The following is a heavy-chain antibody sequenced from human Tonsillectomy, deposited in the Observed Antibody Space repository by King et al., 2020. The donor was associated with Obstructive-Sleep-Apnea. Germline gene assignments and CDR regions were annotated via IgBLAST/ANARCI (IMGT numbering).Heavy chain of an antibody. V-gene: IGHV3-9*01. CDR1: GFTFDDYA. CDR2: ISWNSGSI. CDR3: AKDPHPYSGSYFDY. Sequence: VQLVESGGGLVQPGRSLRLSCAASGFTFDDYAMHWVRQAPGKGLEWVSGISWNSGSIGYADSVKGRFTISRDNAKNSLYLQMNSLRAEDTALYYCAKDPHPYSGSYFDYWGQGTLVTVSS. J-gene: IGHJ4*02. D-gene: IGHD1-26*01.